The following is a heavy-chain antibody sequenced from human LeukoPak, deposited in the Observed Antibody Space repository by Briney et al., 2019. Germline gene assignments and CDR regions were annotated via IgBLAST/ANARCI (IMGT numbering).Heavy chain of an antibody. Sequence: GGSLRLSCAASGFTFSSYAMSWVRQAPGKGLEWVSAISGSGGSTYYADSVKGRFTISRDNSKNTLYLQMNSLRAEDTAVYYCAKDQKVLRFLEWLFVYGMDVWGQGTTVTVSS. CDR1: GFTFSSYA. CDR3: AKDQKVLRFLEWLFVYGMDV. D-gene: IGHD3-3*01. CDR2: ISGSGGST. V-gene: IGHV3-23*01. J-gene: IGHJ6*02.